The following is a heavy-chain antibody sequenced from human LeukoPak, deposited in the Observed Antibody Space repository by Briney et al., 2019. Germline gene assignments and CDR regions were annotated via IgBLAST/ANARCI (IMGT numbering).Heavy chain of an antibody. V-gene: IGHV1-8*01. CDR3: ARGSNFDWLFSIDP. CDR1: GYTFTSYD. J-gene: IGHJ5*02. Sequence: ASVNVSCKASGYTFTSYDINWLRQATGQGLEWMGWMNPNSGNTGYAQKFQGRVTITRNTSISTAYMELSSLRSEDTAVYYCARGSNFDWLFSIDPWGQGTLVTVSS. CDR2: MNPNSGNT. D-gene: IGHD3-9*01.